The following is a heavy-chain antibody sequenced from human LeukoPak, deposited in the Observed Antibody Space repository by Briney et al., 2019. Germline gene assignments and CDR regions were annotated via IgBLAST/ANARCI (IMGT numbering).Heavy chain of an antibody. V-gene: IGHV3-48*03. Sequence: GGSLRLSCAASGFTFSSYAMSWVRQAPGKGLEWVSYISGSGSTISYADSVKGRFTISRDNAKNSLYLQMNSLRPEDTAVYYCARRYPAGFPCDYWGQGTLVTVSS. J-gene: IGHJ4*02. CDR3: ARRYPAGFPCDY. D-gene: IGHD2-2*01. CDR2: ISGSGSTI. CDR1: GFTFSSYA.